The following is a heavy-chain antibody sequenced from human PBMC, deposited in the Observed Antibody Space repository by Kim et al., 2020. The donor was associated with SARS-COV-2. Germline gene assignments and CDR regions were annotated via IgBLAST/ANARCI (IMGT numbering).Heavy chain of an antibody. CDR1: GYSFTSYW. CDR3: ARGDCTGGSCYPGYFDS. V-gene: IGHV5-51*01. CDR2: IYPGDSDT. J-gene: IGHJ4*02. Sequence: GESRKISCKASGYSFTSYWIAWVRQSPGKGLEWMGLIYPGDSDTRYSPPFQGQVTFSVDKSIDTAYSEWSSLKASDTALYYCARGDCTGGSCYPGYFDSWGQGTLVTVSS. D-gene: IGHD2-15*01.